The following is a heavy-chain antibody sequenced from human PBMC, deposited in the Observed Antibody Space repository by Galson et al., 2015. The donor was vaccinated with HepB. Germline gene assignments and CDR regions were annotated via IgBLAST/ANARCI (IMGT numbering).Heavy chain of an antibody. Sequence: SVKVSCKASGGTFSSYAISWVRQAPGQGLEWMGGIIPIFGTANYAQKFQGRVTMTTDKSTSTAYMELSSLRSEDTAVYYCARMVPAAIEGYYYGMDVWGQGTTVTVSS. CDR2: IIPIFGTA. D-gene: IGHD2-2*01. CDR1: GGTFSSYA. V-gene: IGHV1-69*05. J-gene: IGHJ6*02. CDR3: ARMVPAAIEGYYYGMDV.